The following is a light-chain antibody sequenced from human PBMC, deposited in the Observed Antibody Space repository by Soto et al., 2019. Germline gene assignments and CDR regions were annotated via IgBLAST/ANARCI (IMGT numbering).Light chain of an antibody. CDR2: SAS. J-gene: IGKJ4*01. CDR1: QSVSSK. CDR3: QQVKSYPRT. Sequence: EIVMTQSPATLSLSPGQRATLSCRASQSVSSKLAWYQQRPGQAPRLLIYSASTRATGIPARFSGSGSGTEFTLTISSLQSEDFAVYYCQQVKSYPRTFGGGTKVEIK. V-gene: IGKV3-15*01.